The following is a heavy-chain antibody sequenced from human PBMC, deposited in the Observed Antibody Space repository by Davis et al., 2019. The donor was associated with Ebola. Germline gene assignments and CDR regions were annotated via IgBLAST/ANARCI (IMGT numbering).Heavy chain of an antibody. V-gene: IGHV4-61*05. CDR3: ADLHSGY. D-gene: IGHD6-13*01. J-gene: IGHJ4*02. Sequence: SETLSLTCTVSGGSVSSSSHNWGWIRQPPGKGLEWIGYIYYNGDTNYNPSFKSRVTISVDTSKNQFSLKLTSVTAADTAVYYCADLHSGYWGQGTLVTVSS. CDR1: GGSVSSSSHN. CDR2: IYYNGDT.